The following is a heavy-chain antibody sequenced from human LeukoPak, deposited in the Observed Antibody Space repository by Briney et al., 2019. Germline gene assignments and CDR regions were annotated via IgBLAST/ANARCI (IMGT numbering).Heavy chain of an antibody. CDR2: ISSSSSYI. D-gene: IGHD1-20*01. CDR3: ARDEYSWNLPYYFDY. Sequence: PGGSLRLSCAASGFTFSSYSMNWVRQAPGKGLEWVSSISSSSSYIYYADSVKGRFTISRDNAKNSLYLQMNSLRAEDTAVYYCARDEYSWNLPYYFDYWGQGTLVTVSS. V-gene: IGHV3-21*01. J-gene: IGHJ4*02. CDR1: GFTFSSYS.